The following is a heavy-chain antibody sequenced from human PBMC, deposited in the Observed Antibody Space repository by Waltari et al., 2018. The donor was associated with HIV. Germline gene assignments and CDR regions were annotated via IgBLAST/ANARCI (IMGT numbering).Heavy chain of an antibody. CDR1: GLPCADYA. CDR2: ISWNSGSI. D-gene: IGHD3-22*01. J-gene: IGHJ4*02. V-gene: IGHV3-9*01. CDR3: VKGGYYYDSTGYYSFDY. Sequence: EVQLVESGGGLVQPGRSLRRSCAASGLPCADYARHWVRKAPGKGLEWVSYISWNSGSIGYADSVKGRFTISRDNAKNSLYLQMNSLRAEDTAFYYCVKGGYYYDSTGYYSFDYWGQGTLVTVSS.